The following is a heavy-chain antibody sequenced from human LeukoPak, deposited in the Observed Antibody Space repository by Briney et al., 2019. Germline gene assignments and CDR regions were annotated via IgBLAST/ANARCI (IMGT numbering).Heavy chain of an antibody. V-gene: IGHV1-2*02. Sequence: GASVKVSCKASGYTFTGYYMHWVRQAPGQRLEWMGWINPNSGSTNYAQKFQGRVTMTRDTSISTAYMELSRLRSDDTAVYYCARDSTLKARWSGYFLYGYWGQGTLVTVSS. CDR1: GYTFTGYY. D-gene: IGHD3-3*01. J-gene: IGHJ4*02. CDR3: ARDSTLKARWSGYFLYGY. CDR2: INPNSGST.